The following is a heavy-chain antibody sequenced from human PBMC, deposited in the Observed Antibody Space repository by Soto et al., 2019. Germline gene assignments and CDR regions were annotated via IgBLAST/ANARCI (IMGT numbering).Heavy chain of an antibody. D-gene: IGHD4-17*01. V-gene: IGHV2-5*02. CDR2: IYWDDDK. CDR1: GFSLSTSGVG. CDR3: APLTTTVTCSFAP. Sequence: QITLKESGPTLVKPTQTLTLTCTFSGFSLSTSGVGVGWLRQPPGKALEWLALIYWDDDKRYSPSLKSRLTITKDTYTTQVVLTMTNMDPAHPAIYFCAPLTTTVTCSFAPWGQGTLVTVSS. J-gene: IGHJ5*02.